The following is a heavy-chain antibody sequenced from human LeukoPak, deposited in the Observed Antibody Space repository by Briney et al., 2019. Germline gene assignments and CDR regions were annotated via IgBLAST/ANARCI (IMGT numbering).Heavy chain of an antibody. CDR2: ISYDGSNK. CDR3: ARDVLREGSSYN. J-gene: IGHJ4*02. Sequence: GGSLRLSCAASGFTFSSYGMHWVRQAPGKGLEWVAVISYDGSNKYYADSVKGRFTISRDNSKNTLDLQMSSLRAEDTAVYYCARDVLREGSSYNWGQGTLVTVSS. D-gene: IGHD3-10*01. CDR1: GFTFSSYG. V-gene: IGHV3-30*03.